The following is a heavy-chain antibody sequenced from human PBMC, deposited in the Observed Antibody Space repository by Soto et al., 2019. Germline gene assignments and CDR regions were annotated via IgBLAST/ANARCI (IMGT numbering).Heavy chain of an antibody. CDR2: IIPIIGII. J-gene: IGHJ5*02. V-gene: IGHV1-69*02. CDR3: AVSPVTHYNDGHASSVP. CDR1: GGTFSTYT. D-gene: IGHD5-18*01. Sequence: QVQLVQSGAEVKKPGSSVKVSCKASGGTFSTYTITWVRQAPGQGLEWMGRIIPIIGIINYAQKFQAKVTISADKITSRGYRELTGLRSDDTAVYYCAVSPVTHYNDGHASSVPWGQGTLVSVCS.